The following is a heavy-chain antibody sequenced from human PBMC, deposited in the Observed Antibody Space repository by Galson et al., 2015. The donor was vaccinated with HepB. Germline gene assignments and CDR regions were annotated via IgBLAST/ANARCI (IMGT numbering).Heavy chain of an antibody. CDR1: EFTFSSYT. Sequence: SLRLSCAASEFTFSSYTMNWVRQAPGKGLEWVSYISSSSSTIYYADSVKGRFIISRDNAKNSLYLQMNSLRDEDTAVYYCATLTAGAGYYYYAMDVWGPGTTVTVSS. D-gene: IGHD6-19*01. V-gene: IGHV3-48*02. CDR3: ATLTAGAGYYYYAMDV. J-gene: IGHJ6*02. CDR2: ISSSSSTI.